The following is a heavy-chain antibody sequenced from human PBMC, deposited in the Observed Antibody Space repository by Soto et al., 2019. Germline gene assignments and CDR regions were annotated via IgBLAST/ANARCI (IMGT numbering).Heavy chain of an antibody. CDR1: GGSISSSSYY. CDR3: ARTIGSKNYYYYYMDV. D-gene: IGHD2-15*01. V-gene: IGHV4-39*01. J-gene: IGHJ6*03. Sequence: SETLSLTCTVSGGSISSSSYYWGWIRQPPGKGLEWIGSIYYSGSTYYNPSLKSRVTISVDTSKNQFSLKLSSVTAADTAVYYCARTIGSKNYYYYYMDVWGKGTTVTVSS. CDR2: IYYSGST.